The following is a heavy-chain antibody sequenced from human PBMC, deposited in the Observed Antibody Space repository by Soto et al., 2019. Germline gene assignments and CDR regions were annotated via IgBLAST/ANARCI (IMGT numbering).Heavy chain of an antibody. CDR2: MNPNTGNS. CDR1: GYTFTSYD. Sequence: ASVKVSCKASGYTFTSYDIYWVRQATGQGPEWMGWMNPNTGNSGYAQKFRGRVTMTSDTSISTAHMELSSLRSEDTAVYYCARRAEANGWNGFGADKYYFDFWGQGTLVTVSS. J-gene: IGHJ4*02. CDR3: ARRAEANGWNGFGADKYYFDF. V-gene: IGHV1-8*01. D-gene: IGHD1-1*01.